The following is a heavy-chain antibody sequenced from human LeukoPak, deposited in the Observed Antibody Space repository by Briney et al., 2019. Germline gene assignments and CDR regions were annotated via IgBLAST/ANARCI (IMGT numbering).Heavy chain of an antibody. CDR1: GFTFDTYA. CDR2: ISGSGGST. V-gene: IGHV3-23*01. CDR3: AKTRIAVAGPYYFDY. J-gene: IGHJ4*02. Sequence: GGSLRLSCAASGFTFDTYAMSWVRQAPGKGLEWVSAISGSGGSTYYADSVKGRFTISRDNSKNTLYLQMNSLRAEDTAVYYCAKTRIAVAGPYYFDYWGQGTLVTVSS. D-gene: IGHD6-19*01.